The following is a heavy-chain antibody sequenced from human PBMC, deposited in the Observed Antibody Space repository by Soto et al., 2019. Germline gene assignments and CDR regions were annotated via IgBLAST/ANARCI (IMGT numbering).Heavy chain of an antibody. CDR3: GRARSGELVVFY. J-gene: IGHJ4*02. D-gene: IGHD1-7*01. CDR1: GYTFTGHY. Sequence: QVQLVQSGAEVKKSGASVKVSCKASGYTFTGHYIHWVRQAPGQGPEWVGEIGPNKGDTKYAQKFQGRVTMTRATSISSVYMELSNLSPDDTAVYYCGRARSGELVVFYWGQGTLVTVYS. V-gene: IGHV1-2*02. CDR2: IGPNKGDT.